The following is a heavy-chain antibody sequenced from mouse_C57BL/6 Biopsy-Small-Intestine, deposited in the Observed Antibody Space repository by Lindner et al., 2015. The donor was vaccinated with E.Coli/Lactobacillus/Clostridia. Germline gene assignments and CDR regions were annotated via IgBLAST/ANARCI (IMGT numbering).Heavy chain of an antibody. CDR2: ISSGSNTI. V-gene: IGHV5-17*01. J-gene: IGHJ1*03. D-gene: IGHD1-1*01. Sequence: VQLQESWGRLSEASEGSLKLSCAASGFTFSDYGMHWVRQAPEKGLEWVAYISSGSNTIYYADTVKGRFTISRDNAKNTLFLQMTSLRSEDTAMYYCARELPPNWYFDVWGTGTTVTVSS. CDR3: ARELPPNWYFDV. CDR1: GFTFSDYG.